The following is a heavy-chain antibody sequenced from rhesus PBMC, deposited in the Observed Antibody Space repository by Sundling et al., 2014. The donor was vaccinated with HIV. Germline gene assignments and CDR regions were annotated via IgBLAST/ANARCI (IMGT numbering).Heavy chain of an antibody. CDR2: FYGSGGSN. Sequence: QVQLQESGPGLVKPSETLSLTCAVSGYSISSGYYWSWIRQPPGKGLEWIGNFYGSGGSNYLNPSLKSRVTLSVDTSKNQFSLKLSSVTAADTAVYYCARDQSYYDRRPFDYWGQGVLVTVSS. V-gene: IGHV4-99*02. D-gene: IGHD3-28*01. CDR3: ARDQSYYDRRPFDY. CDR1: GYSISSGYY. J-gene: IGHJ4*01.